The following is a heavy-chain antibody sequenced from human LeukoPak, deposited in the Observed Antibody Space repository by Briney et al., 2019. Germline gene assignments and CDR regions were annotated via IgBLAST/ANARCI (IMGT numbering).Heavy chain of an antibody. J-gene: IGHJ4*02. Sequence: GRSLRLSCAASGFTFSSYAMHWVRQAPGKGLEWVAIISYDGSNKYYGDAVKGRFTISRDNSTNTLYLQMNSLRAEDTAVYYCARGGYSSGWYRDWGQGTLVTVSS. D-gene: IGHD6-19*01. CDR1: GFTFSSYA. V-gene: IGHV3-30*03. CDR3: ARGGYSSGWYRD. CDR2: ISYDGSNK.